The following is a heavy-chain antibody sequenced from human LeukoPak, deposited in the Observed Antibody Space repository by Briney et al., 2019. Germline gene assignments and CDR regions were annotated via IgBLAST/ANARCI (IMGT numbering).Heavy chain of an antibody. CDR2: IYHSGST. Sequence: PSETLSLTCAVSGYSISSGYYWGWIRQPPGKGLEWIGSIYHSGSTYYNPSLKSRVTISVDTSKNQFSLKLSSVTAADTAVYYCAHHYDFWSGYIDYWGQGTLVTVSS. CDR3: AHHYDFWSGYIDY. D-gene: IGHD3-3*01. CDR1: GYSISSGYY. V-gene: IGHV4-38-2*01. J-gene: IGHJ4*02.